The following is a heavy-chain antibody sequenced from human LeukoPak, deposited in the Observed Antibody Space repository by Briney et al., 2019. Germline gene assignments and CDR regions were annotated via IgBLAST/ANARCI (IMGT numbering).Heavy chain of an antibody. CDR2: IYYSGST. J-gene: IGHJ3*02. CDR1: GGSISSYY. Sequence: KPSETLSLTCTVSGGSISSYYWSWIRQPPGKGLEWIGYIYYSGSTNYNPSLKSRVTISVDTSKNQFSLKLSSVTAADTAVYYCARFLEWLYPGAFDIWGQGTMVTVSS. CDR3: ARFLEWLYPGAFDI. V-gene: IGHV4-59*01. D-gene: IGHD3-3*01.